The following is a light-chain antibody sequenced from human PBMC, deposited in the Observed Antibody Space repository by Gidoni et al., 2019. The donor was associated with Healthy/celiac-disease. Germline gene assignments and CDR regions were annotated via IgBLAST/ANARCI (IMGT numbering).Light chain of an antibody. V-gene: IGKV1-39*01. CDR2: AAS. J-gene: IGKJ4*01. Sequence: DIQMTQSPSSLSASVGDRVTITCRASQSISSYLNWYQQKPGKAPKLLIYAASSLQSGVPSRFSGSGSGTDFTLTISSLQPEDFATHYCQQSNSTPPTFGGGTKVEIK. CDR3: QQSNSTPPT. CDR1: QSISSY.